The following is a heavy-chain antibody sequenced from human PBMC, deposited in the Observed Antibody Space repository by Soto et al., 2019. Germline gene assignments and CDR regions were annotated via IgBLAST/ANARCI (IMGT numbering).Heavy chain of an antibody. J-gene: IGHJ6*02. D-gene: IGHD3-10*01. CDR2: ISSSSSYI. Sequence: NPGGSLRLSCAASGFTFSSYSMNWVRQAPGKGLEWVSSISSSSSYIYYADSVKGRFTISRDNAKNSLYLQMNSLRAEDTAVYYCASRGRFGELYEGRYYGMDVWGQGTTVTVSS. CDR1: GFTFSSYS. V-gene: IGHV3-21*01. CDR3: ASRGRFGELYEGRYYGMDV.